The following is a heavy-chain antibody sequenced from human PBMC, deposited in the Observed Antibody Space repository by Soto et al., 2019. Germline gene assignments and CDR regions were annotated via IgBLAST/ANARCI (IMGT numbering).Heavy chain of an antibody. J-gene: IGHJ5*02. CDR1: GYSLTSYW. D-gene: IGHD5-12*01. Sequence: PGESLKISCKGSGYSLTSYWISWVRQLPGKGLEWMGRIDPSDSYTNYSPSFQGRVTFSAAKSIGTAYLQWGSLKASDTAMYYCARHGMATFLTSWGQGTLVTVSS. CDR2: IDPSDSYT. V-gene: IGHV5-10-1*01. CDR3: ARHGMATFLTS.